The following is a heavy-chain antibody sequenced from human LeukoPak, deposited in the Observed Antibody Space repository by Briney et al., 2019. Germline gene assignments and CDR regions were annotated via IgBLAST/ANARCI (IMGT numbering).Heavy chain of an antibody. CDR3: ARSGDYGDYGSFDY. CDR2: ISSSSSTI. V-gene: IGHV3-48*01. J-gene: IGHJ4*02. Sequence: GGSLRLSCAASGFTFSSYSMNWVRQAPGKGLEWVSYISSSSSTIYYADSVKGRFTISRDNAKNSLYLQMNSLRPEDTAVYYCARSGDYGDYGSFDYWGQGTLVTVSS. D-gene: IGHD4-17*01. CDR1: GFTFSSYS.